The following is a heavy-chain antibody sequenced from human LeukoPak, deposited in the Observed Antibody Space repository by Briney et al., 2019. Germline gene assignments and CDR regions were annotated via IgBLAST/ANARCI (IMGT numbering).Heavy chain of an antibody. Sequence: SETLPLTCTVSGGSISSYYWSWIRQPPGKGLEWIGYIYYSGSTNYNPSLKSRVTISVDTSKNQFSLKLSSVTAADTAVYYCARALYSSGWYVGWGQGTLVTVSS. CDR3: ARALYSSGWYVG. D-gene: IGHD6-19*01. V-gene: IGHV4-59*01. CDR2: IYYSGST. J-gene: IGHJ4*02. CDR1: GGSISSYY.